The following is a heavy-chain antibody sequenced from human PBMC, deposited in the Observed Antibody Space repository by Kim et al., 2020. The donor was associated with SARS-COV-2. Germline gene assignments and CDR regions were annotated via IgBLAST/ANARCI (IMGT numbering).Heavy chain of an antibody. Sequence: GGSLRLSCATSGFTFRTYAMSWVRQAPGKGLEWLSAISGSGATTHYADSVKGRFTISRDNSMNTLSLPMTSLRVEDTALYYCAKDGDTSTTRTDSLDIWGQGTMVTVSS. CDR1: GFTFRTYA. J-gene: IGHJ3*02. V-gene: IGHV3-23*01. CDR2: ISGSGATT. CDR3: AKDGDTSTTRTDSLDI. D-gene: IGHD3-16*01.